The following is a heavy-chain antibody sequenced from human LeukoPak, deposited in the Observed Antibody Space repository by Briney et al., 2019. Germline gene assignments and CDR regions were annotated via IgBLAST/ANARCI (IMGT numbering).Heavy chain of an antibody. D-gene: IGHD3-22*01. J-gene: IGHJ4*02. Sequence: GAVKVSCKASGYTFTSYDISWVRQATGQGLGWMGWLHPNSGNTGYAQKFQGRVTMTRTTSISTAYMELSSLRSEDTAVYYCATRGTYYYDNSGYWGFDYWGQGTLVTVSS. V-gene: IGHV1-8*01. CDR3: ATRGTYYYDNSGYWGFDY. CDR2: LHPNSGNT. CDR1: GYTFTSYD.